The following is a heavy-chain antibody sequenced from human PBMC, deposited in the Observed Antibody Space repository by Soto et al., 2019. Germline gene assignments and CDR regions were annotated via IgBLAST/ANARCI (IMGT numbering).Heavy chain of an antibody. CDR1: GGSVIVYY. Sequence: PSETLSLTCAVYGGSVIVYYLSWIRQPPGKGLEWIGLINHSGSTSYNPSLKSRVTISLDTSKNQFSLKLTSVTAADTAVYYCARLGLRYFDWLGVDYWGQGTLVTVSS. V-gene: IGHV4-34*01. J-gene: IGHJ4*02. D-gene: IGHD3-9*01. CDR3: ARLGLRYFDWLGVDY. CDR2: INHSGST.